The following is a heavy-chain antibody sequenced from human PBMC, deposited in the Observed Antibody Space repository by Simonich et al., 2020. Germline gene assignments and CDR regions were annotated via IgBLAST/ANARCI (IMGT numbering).Heavy chain of an antibody. Sequence: QVQLQQWGAGLLKPSETLSLTCAVYGGSFSGYYWSWIRQPPGKGLEWIGEINHSGSTNYNPALNSRVTISVDTSKNQFSLKLSSVTAADTAVYYCARHLQLGPFDYWGQGTLVTVSS. V-gene: IGHV4-34*01. J-gene: IGHJ4*02. D-gene: IGHD1-1*01. CDR1: GGSFSGYY. CDR3: ARHLQLGPFDY. CDR2: INHSGST.